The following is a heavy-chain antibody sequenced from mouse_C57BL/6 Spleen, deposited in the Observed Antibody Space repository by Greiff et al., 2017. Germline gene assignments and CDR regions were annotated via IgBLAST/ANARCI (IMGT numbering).Heavy chain of an antibody. CDR2: IDPENGDT. D-gene: IGHD2-3*01. Sequence: VQLQQSGAELVRPGASVKLSCTASGFNIKDDYMHWVKQRPEQGLEWIGWIDPENGDTEYASKFQGKATITADTSSNTAYLQLSSLTSEDTAVYYCTTNEGYYVEFAYWGQGTLVTVSA. V-gene: IGHV14-4*01. CDR3: TTNEGYYVEFAY. CDR1: GFNIKDDY. J-gene: IGHJ3*01.